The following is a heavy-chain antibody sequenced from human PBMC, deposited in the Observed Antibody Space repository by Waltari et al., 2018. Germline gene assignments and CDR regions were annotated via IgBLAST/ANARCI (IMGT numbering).Heavy chain of an antibody. D-gene: IGHD1-1*01. V-gene: IGHV4-39*01. Sequence: QLQLQESGPRLLKPSETLSLTCTVSGGSVSSSSHSWGWIRRPPGRDREGIATVFDGGGPSYNVSLRRRVTISLDTSKNQFYLDLTSVTAADTAVYYCAGLARISDNWERSYWFDPWGQGTLVTVSS. J-gene: IGHJ5*02. CDR2: VFDGGGP. CDR3: AGLARISDNWERSYWFDP. CDR1: GGSVSSSSHS.